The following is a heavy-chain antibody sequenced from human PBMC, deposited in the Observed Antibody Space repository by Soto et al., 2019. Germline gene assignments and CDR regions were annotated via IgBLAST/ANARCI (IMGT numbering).Heavy chain of an antibody. J-gene: IGHJ5*02. CDR2: TYSRSKWYN. Sequence: PSQTLSLTFAISGDSVSSNTSSWNCVSQSPSRGLEWLGRTYSRSKWYNDYAVSVKSRIIINPDTSKNQFSLQLNSVTPEDTAVYYCAKGDNLGPKTGYAFDPWGQGILVTVSS. CDR1: GDSVSSNTSS. D-gene: IGHD5-12*01. CDR3: AKGDNLGPKTGYAFDP. V-gene: IGHV6-1*01.